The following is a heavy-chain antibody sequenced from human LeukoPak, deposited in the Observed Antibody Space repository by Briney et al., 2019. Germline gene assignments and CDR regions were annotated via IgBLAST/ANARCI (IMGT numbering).Heavy chain of an antibody. CDR2: ISSSSSYI. D-gene: IGHD4-11*01. CDR1: GITFNSYT. Sequence: GGSLRLSCAASGITFNSYTMNWDRQAPGKGLEWVSSISSSSSYIYYADSVKGRFTISRHNAKNSLYLQLNSLRAEDTAVYYCVRLYDDYTNGHFDSWGQGTLVTVSS. J-gene: IGHJ4*02. CDR3: VRLYDDYTNGHFDS. V-gene: IGHV3-21*01.